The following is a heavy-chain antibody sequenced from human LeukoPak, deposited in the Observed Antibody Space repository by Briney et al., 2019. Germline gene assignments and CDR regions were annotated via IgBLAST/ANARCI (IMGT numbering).Heavy chain of an antibody. CDR1: GYTFTSYD. D-gene: IGHD3-3*01. CDR2: MNPNSGNT. J-gene: IGHJ6*02. V-gene: IGHV1-8*01. CDR3: ARLYYDFWSGYFHHYYYGMDV. Sequence: ASVKVSCKASGYTFTSYDINWVRQATGQGLEWMGWMNPNSGNTGYAQKFQGRVTMTRNTSISTAYMELSSLRSEDTAVYYCARLYYDFWSGYFHHYYYGMDVWGQGTTVTVSS.